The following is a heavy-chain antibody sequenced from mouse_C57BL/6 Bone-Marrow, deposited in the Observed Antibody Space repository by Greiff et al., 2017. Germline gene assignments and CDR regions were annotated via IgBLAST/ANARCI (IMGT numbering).Heavy chain of an antibody. V-gene: IGHV1-55*01. Sequence: QVQLQQPGAELVKPGASVKMSCKASGYTFTSYWITWVKQRPGQGLEWIGDIYPGSGSTNYNEKFKSKATLTVDTSSRTAYMQLSSLTSEDSAVYYCARWNYYDYDVDYWGQGTTLTVSS. CDR1: GYTFTSYW. CDR2: IYPGSGST. CDR3: ARWNYYDYDVDY. J-gene: IGHJ2*01. D-gene: IGHD2-4*01.